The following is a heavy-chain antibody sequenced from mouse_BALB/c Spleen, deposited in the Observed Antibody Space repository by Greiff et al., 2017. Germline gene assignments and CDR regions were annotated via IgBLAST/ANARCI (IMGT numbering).Heavy chain of an antibody. J-gene: IGHJ4*01. V-gene: IGHV14-3*02. CDR1: GFTIKDTS. Sequence: VQLQQSGAELVKPGASVKLSCTASGFTIKDTSMYWVKQRPEQGLEWIGRIDPANGNTKYDPKFQGQATITADTSSNTAYLQLSSLTSEDTAVYYCARVVHYAMDYWGQGTSVTVSS. CDR2: IDPANGNT. CDR3: ARVVHYAMDY. D-gene: IGHD1-1*02.